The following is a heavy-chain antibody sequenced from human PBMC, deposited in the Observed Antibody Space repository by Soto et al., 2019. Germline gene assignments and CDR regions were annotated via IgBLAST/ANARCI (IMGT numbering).Heavy chain of an antibody. CDR3: ARGGGPMVSP. V-gene: IGHV4-34*01. D-gene: IGHD3-10*01. Sequence: QVQLQQWGAGLLKPSETLSLTCAVYGGSFSGYYWSWIRQPPGKGLEWIGEINHSGDTNYNPSLKSRVTISIDTSKNQFSLKLSSVTAADTAVYYCARGGGPMVSPWGQGTLVTVSS. CDR1: GGSFSGYY. CDR2: INHSGDT. J-gene: IGHJ5*02.